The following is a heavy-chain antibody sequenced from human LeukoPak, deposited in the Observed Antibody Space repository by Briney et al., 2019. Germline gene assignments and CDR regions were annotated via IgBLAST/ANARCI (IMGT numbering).Heavy chain of an antibody. D-gene: IGHD3-10*01. J-gene: IGHJ5*02. CDR1: GGSISSYY. CDR2: IYTSGST. V-gene: IGHV4-4*07. Sequence: PSETLSLTCTVSGGSISSYYWSWIRQPAGKGLEWIGRIYTSGSTNYNPSLKSRVTMSVDTSKNQFSLKLSSVTAADTAVYYCARVRQWFGELSWFDPWGQGTLVTVSS. CDR3: ARVRQWFGELSWFDP.